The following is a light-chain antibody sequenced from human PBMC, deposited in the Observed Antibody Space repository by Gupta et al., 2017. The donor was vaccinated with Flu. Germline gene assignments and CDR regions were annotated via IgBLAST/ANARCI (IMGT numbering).Light chain of an antibody. J-gene: IGLJ1*01. Sequence: SYELTQPPSVSVAPGQTARISCGGNNIESKSVHWYQHKPGQAPVLVVFDDTDRPSGIPERFSGSNSGNTATLTISRVEAGDEADYYCQVWDSTSDPEVFGSGTKVTVL. CDR2: DDT. CDR1: NIESKS. CDR3: QVWDSTSDPEV. V-gene: IGLV3-21*02.